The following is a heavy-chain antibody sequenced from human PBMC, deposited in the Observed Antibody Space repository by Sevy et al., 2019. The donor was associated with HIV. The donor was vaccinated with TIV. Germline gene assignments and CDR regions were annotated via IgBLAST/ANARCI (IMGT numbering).Heavy chain of an antibody. CDR2: IYYSGST. D-gene: IGHD1-20*01. CDR1: GGSVSSGSYY. V-gene: IGHV4-61*01. Sequence: SETLSLTCTVSGGSVSSGSYYWSWIRQPPGKGLEWIGYIYYSGSTNYNPSLKSRVTISVDTSKNQFSLKLSSVTAADTAVYYCARGLQPEWYNWNDGGDYYFDYWGQGTLVTVSS. CDR3: ARGLQPEWYNWNDGGDYYFDY. J-gene: IGHJ4*02.